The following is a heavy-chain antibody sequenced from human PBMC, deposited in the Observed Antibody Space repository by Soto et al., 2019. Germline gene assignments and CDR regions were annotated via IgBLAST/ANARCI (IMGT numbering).Heavy chain of an antibody. V-gene: IGHV1-2*02. J-gene: IGHJ4*02. CDR1: GYTFTGYY. Sequence: ASVKVSCKASGYTFTGYYMHWVRQAPGQGLEWMGWINPNSGGTNYAQKFQGRVTMTRDTSISTAYMELSRLRSDDTAVYYCAREKYYYDSGGYYLPSPFDYWGQGTLVTVSS. CDR2: INPNSGGT. D-gene: IGHD3-22*01. CDR3: AREKYYYDSGGYYLPSPFDY.